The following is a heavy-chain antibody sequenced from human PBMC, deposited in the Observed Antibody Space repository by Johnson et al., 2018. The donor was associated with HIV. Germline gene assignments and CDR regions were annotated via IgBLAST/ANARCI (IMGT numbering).Heavy chain of an antibody. CDR2: IYTGGTT. V-gene: IGHV3-66*02. J-gene: IGHJ3*02. CDR3: ARDGGAKGKGAFDM. Sequence: VQLVESGGGLVQPGASLTLSCAASGLTVSSNYMSWVRQAPGKGLEWVSIIYTGGTTYYADSVKGRFTISSNNSKNTVILQMNSLGAEDTAVYYCARDGGAKGKGAFDMWGQGTLVTVSS. CDR1: GLTVSSNY. D-gene: IGHD1-26*01.